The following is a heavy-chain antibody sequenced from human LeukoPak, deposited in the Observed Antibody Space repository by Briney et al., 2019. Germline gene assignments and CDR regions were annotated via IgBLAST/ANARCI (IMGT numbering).Heavy chain of an antibody. CDR1: GGSISSYY. Sequence: SETLSLTCTVSGGSISSYYWSWIRQPPGKGLEWIGYIYYSGSTNYNPSLKSRVTISVDTSKNQFSLKLSSVTAADTAVYYCARVDVVVTVPYYFDYWGQGTLVTVSS. V-gene: IGHV4-59*12. CDR3: ARVDVVVTVPYYFDY. D-gene: IGHD2-21*02. J-gene: IGHJ4*02. CDR2: IYYSGST.